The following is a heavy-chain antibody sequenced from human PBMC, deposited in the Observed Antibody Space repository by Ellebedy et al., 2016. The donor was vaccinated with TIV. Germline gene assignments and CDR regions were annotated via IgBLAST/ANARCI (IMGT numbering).Heavy chain of an antibody. CDR1: GGTFSSYA. CDR3: AREEWLVNGVNWFDP. D-gene: IGHD6-19*01. Sequence: SVKVSCXASGGTFSSYAISWVRQAPGQGLEWMGGIIPIFGTANYAQKFQGRVTITADKSTSTAYMELSSLRSEDTAVYYCAREEWLVNGVNWFDPWGQGTLVTVSS. CDR2: IIPIFGTA. V-gene: IGHV1-69*06. J-gene: IGHJ5*02.